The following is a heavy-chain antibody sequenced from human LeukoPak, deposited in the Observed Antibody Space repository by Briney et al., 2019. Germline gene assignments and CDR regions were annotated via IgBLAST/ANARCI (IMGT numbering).Heavy chain of an antibody. D-gene: IGHD3-9*01. J-gene: IGHJ4*02. CDR2: IKQDGSEK. Sequence: PGGSLRLSCAASGFTFSSYWMSWVRQAPGKGLEWVANIKQDGSEKYYVDSVKGRFTISRDNAKNSLYLQMNSLRAEDTAVYYCARPYYDILTGYYFPYWGQGTLVTVSS. CDR3: ARPYYDILTGYYFPY. V-gene: IGHV3-7*01. CDR1: GFTFSSYW.